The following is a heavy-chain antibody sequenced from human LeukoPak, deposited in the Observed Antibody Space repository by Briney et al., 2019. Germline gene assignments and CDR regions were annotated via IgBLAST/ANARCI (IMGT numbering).Heavy chain of an antibody. Sequence: GGSLRLSCAASGFTFSSYSMNWVRQAPGKGLEWVSYISSSSSTIYYADSVKGRFTISRDNAKNSLYLQMNSLRAEDTAVYYCARDGAPYYYGSGSYYNHDAFDIWGQGTMVTVSS. CDR3: ARDGAPYYYGSGSYYNHDAFDI. J-gene: IGHJ3*02. V-gene: IGHV3-48*04. CDR1: GFTFSSYS. CDR2: ISSSSSTI. D-gene: IGHD3-10*01.